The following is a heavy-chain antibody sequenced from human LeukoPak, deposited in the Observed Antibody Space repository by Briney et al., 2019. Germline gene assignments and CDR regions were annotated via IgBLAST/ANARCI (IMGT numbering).Heavy chain of an antibody. D-gene: IGHD3-10*02. CDR1: GGSLISSSYY. CDR3: ATYYVGVGGRGH. V-gene: IGHV4-39*07. CDR2: IYYSGST. J-gene: IGHJ4*02. Sequence: SETLSLTCTVSGGSLISSSYYWGWIRQPPGKGLEWIGSIYYSGSTYYNPSLKSRVTISVDTSKNQFSLKLSSVTAADTGVYYCATYYVGVGGRGHWGPGTLVTVSS.